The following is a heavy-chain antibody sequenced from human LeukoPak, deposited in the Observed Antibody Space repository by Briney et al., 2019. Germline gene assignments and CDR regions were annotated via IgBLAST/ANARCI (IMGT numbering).Heavy chain of an antibody. Sequence: GGSLRLSCAASGFTFSTYSMNWVRQAPGKGLEWVSSISSSSSYIYYADSVKGRFTISRDNAKNSLYLQMSSLRAEDTAVYYSARDPEHGDYYYYYYMDVWGKGTTVTVSS. CDR2: ISSSSSYI. J-gene: IGHJ6*03. D-gene: IGHD4-17*01. V-gene: IGHV3-21*06. CDR1: GFTFSTYS. CDR3: ARDPEHGDYYYYYYMDV.